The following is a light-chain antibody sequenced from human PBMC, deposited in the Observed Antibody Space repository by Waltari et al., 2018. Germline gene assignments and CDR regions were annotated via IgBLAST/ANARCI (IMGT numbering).Light chain of an antibody. V-gene: IGLV1-40*01. Sequence: QSVLTQPPSVSGAPGQRVTISCPGSTSPLGAGYDVHSSQHLPGRGPKPLIYGNTNRPSGVPDRFSGYKSGTSASLAISGLQAEDEADYYCQSYHSSLSGSRVFGTGTKVTVL. CDR3: QSYHSSLSGSRV. CDR2: GNT. J-gene: IGLJ1*01. CDR1: TSPLGAGYD.